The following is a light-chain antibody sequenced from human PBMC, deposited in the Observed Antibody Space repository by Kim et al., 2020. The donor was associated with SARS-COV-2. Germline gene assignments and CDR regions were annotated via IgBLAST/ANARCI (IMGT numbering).Light chain of an antibody. CDR2: VGS. CDR3: MQALQIPRT. Sequence: EPANNSCRASQRLLHSNGNKYGDWYLKKQGQSPKRRIEVGSNRDSGVPDRFSGSGSGTDLTLKSSRVEAEDVGIYYCMQALQIPRTVGQGTKLEI. CDR1: QRLLHSNGNKY. V-gene: IGKV2-28*01. J-gene: IGKJ2*01.